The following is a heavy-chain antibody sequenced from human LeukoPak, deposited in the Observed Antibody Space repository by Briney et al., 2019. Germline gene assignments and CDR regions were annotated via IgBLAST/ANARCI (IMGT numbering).Heavy chain of an antibody. V-gene: IGHV3-23*01. CDR2: IGGSGVTT. J-gene: IGHJ6*02. CDR1: GFTFSNNA. D-gene: IGHD2-2*01. CDR3: AKCPSSLSCYGVRLDV. Sequence: GGFLRLSCVASGFTFSNNALTWVRQAPGKGLEWVSNIGGSGVTTNYANSVKGRFTISRDNSKNTLYLEMNSLGVDDTAIYYCAKCPSSLSCYGVRLDVWGQGTTVTVSS.